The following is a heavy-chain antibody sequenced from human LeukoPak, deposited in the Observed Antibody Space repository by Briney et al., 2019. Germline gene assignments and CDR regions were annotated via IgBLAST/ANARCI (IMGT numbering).Heavy chain of an antibody. CDR3: ATRAVLTGYEV. V-gene: IGHV4-59*01. J-gene: IGHJ4*02. Sequence: SETLSLTCTVSGGSISSYYWSWIRQPPGKGLEWIGYIYYSGNTNYNPSLKSRVTISVDTSKNQSSLKLSSVTAADTAVYYCATRAVLTGYEVWGQGTLVTVSS. CDR1: GGSISSYY. CDR2: IYYSGNT. D-gene: IGHD3-9*01.